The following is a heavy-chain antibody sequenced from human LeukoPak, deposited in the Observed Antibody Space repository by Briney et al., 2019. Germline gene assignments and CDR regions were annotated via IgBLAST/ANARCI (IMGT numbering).Heavy chain of an antibody. V-gene: IGHV4-59*01. D-gene: IGHD5/OR15-5a*01. CDR3: ARDKGLPQAFDI. CDR1: GGSISRFY. CDR2: ISYSETT. Sequence: PSETLSLTCTVAGGSISRFYWSWIRQPPGKGLEYIGYISYSETTSYNPSLQSRVTISVDTSKNQFSLKLTSVTAADTAVYYCARDKGLPQAFDIWGQGTMVTVSS. J-gene: IGHJ3*02.